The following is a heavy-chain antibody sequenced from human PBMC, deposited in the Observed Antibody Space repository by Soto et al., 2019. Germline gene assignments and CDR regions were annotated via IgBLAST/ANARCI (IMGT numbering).Heavy chain of an antibody. V-gene: IGHV1-69*02. CDR2: IIPILGIA. D-gene: IGHD3-9*01. CDR1: GGTFSSYT. Sequence: ASVKVSCKASGGTFSSYTISWVRQAPGQGLEWMGRIIPILGIANYAQKFQGRVTITADKSTSTAYMELSSLRSEDTAVYYCAYILTGYYTEYYFDYWGQGTLVTVSS. CDR3: AYILTGYYTEYYFDY. J-gene: IGHJ4*02.